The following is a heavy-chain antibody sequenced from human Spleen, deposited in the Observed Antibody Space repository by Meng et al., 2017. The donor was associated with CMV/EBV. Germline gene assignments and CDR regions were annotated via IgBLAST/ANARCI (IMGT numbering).Heavy chain of an antibody. Sequence: ETLSLTCAASGFTFSAFAMSWVRHAPGKGLEWVSGIGVSDDDSYYADSVKGRFTMSRDKSKNMVSLQMDSLRAEDTAVYYCAKYQLPSGRISGGPFDFWGQGTLVTVSS. D-gene: IGHD2-2*01. CDR3: AKYQLPSGRISGGPFDF. CDR1: GFTFSAFA. CDR2: IGVSDDDS. V-gene: IGHV3-23*01. J-gene: IGHJ4*02.